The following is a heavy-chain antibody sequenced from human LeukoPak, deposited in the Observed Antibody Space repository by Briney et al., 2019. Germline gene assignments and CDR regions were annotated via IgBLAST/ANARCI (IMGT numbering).Heavy chain of an antibody. CDR1: GGSFSGYY. CDR3: ARGEVAVAGRGGWFDP. V-gene: IGHV4-34*01. CDR2: INHSGST. J-gene: IGHJ5*02. D-gene: IGHD6-19*01. Sequence: SETLSLTCAVYGGSFSGYYWSWIRQPPGKGLEWIGEINHSGSTNYNPSLKSRVTISVDTSKNQFSLKLSSVTAADTAVYYCARGEVAVAGRGGWFDPWGQGTLVTVSS.